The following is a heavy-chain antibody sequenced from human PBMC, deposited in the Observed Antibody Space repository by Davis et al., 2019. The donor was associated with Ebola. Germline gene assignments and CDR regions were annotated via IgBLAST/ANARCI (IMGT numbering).Heavy chain of an antibody. J-gene: IGHJ6*02. CDR3: ARWPGYCSGGNCCSGLDV. D-gene: IGHD2-15*01. Sequence: PSETLSLTCPVSAGSFHNYYWTWIRQPPGKGLEWIGYIYSRGSTKYSPSLKSRGTMSVDTSKNQLSLKLNSVTAADTAVYYCARWPGYCSGGNCCSGLDVWGQGTTVTVSS. CDR1: AGSFHNYY. CDR2: IYSRGST. V-gene: IGHV4-59*12.